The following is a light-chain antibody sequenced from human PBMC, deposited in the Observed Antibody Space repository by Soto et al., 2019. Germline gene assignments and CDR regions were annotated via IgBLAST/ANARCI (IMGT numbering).Light chain of an antibody. V-gene: IGKV3-15*01. CDR3: QQYNNWPRT. CDR2: GAS. Sequence: TQSPATLSVSPGDRATLSCRASQSVSRNLAWYQQKPGRAPRLLIYGASTRATGVPARFSGSGSGTEFTLTISSLQSEDFAVYYCQQYNNWPRTFGQGTKVEIK. CDR1: QSVSRN. J-gene: IGKJ1*01.